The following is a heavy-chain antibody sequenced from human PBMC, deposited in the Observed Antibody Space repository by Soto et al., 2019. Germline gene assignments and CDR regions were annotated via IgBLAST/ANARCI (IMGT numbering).Heavy chain of an antibody. V-gene: IGHV4-59*08. CDR2: IYYSGST. CDR3: ARYGATITPHYFDY. Sequence: PSETLSLTCTVSGGSISSYYWSWIRQPPGKGLEWIGYIYYSGSTNYNPSLKSRVTISVDTSKNQFSLKLSSVTAADTTVYYCARYGATITPHYFDYWDQGTLVTVSS. CDR1: GGSISSYY. D-gene: IGHD5-12*01. J-gene: IGHJ4*02.